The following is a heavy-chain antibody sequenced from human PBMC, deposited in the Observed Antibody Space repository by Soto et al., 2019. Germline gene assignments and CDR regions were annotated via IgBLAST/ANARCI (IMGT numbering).Heavy chain of an antibody. CDR1: GGTFSTYA. Sequence: QVQLVQSGAEVKKPGSAVKVSCKAPGGTFSTYAISWVRQAPGQGLEWMGGIIPIFGTANYAQKFQGRVTITADESTSTAYMELSSLRSEDTAVYYCARERAPHRSSSTSYYFDYCGQGTLVTVSS. D-gene: IGHD2-2*01. CDR2: IIPIFGTA. J-gene: IGHJ4*02. CDR3: ARERAPHRSSSTSYYFDY. V-gene: IGHV1-69*01.